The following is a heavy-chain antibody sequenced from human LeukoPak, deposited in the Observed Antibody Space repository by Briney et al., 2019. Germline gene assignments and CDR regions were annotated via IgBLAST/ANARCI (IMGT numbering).Heavy chain of an antibody. CDR3: AKDRFIAAAGTLDP. V-gene: IGHV3-30*02. Sequence: GGSLRLSCAASGFTFSSYGMHWVRQAPGKGLEWVAFIRYDGSNKYYADSVKGRFTIPRDNSKNTLYLQMNSLRAEDTAVYYCAKDRFIAAAGTLDPWGQGTLVTVSS. D-gene: IGHD6-13*01. J-gene: IGHJ5*02. CDR1: GFTFSSYG. CDR2: IRYDGSNK.